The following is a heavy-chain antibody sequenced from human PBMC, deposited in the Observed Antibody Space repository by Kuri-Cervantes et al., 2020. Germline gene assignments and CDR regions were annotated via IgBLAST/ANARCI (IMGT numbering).Heavy chain of an antibody. Sequence: GSLRLSYTVSGGSISSYYWSWIRQPAGKGLEWIGRIYTSGSTSYNPSPKSRVTMSVDTSKNQFSLKLSSVTAADTAVYYCARHWAVVAATSWFDPWGQGPLVTVSS. V-gene: IGHV4-4*07. CDR1: GGSISSYY. CDR3: ARHWAVVAATSWFDP. J-gene: IGHJ5*02. D-gene: IGHD2-15*01. CDR2: IYTSGST.